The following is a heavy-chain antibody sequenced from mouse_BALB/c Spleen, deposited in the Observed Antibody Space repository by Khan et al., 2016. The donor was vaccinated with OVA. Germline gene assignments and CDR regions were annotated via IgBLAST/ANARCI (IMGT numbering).Heavy chain of an antibody. V-gene: IGHV1-7*01. CDR2: INPSTDYT. CDR1: GYTFTSYW. Sequence: QMQLEESGAELAKPGASVKMSCKASGYTFTSYWMYWVKQRPGQGLEWIGYINPSTDYTEYNQKFKDKATLTADKSSSTAYMQLTSLTSEDSAVYYCVNHGSSSAWFTYWGQGTLVTVSA. D-gene: IGHD1-1*01. J-gene: IGHJ3*01. CDR3: VNHGSSSAWFTY.